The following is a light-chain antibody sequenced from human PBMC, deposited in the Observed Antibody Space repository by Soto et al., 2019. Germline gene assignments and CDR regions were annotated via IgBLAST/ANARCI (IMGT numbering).Light chain of an antibody. Sequence: EIVLTQSPGTLSLSPGERATLSCRASQSVSSYSAWYQQKPGQAPRLLIYVASTRATGISARFSGSGSGTDFTLTISSLEPEDFAVYYCQQRSNWPVTFGQGTKVEVK. CDR2: VAS. CDR1: QSVSSY. CDR3: QQRSNWPVT. J-gene: IGKJ1*01. V-gene: IGKV3-11*01.